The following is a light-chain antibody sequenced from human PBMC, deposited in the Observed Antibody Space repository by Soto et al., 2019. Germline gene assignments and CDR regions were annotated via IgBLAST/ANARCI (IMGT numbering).Light chain of an antibody. CDR1: QTINNY. J-gene: IGKJ1*01. Sequence: IQLTQSPSSLSASVGARVTIPCRASQTINNYLNWFQQKPGRAPKLLIYLTSTLESGVPSRFSGSGSGTDFTLTISSLQPEDFATYHCQQSFTTPWTFGQGTKVDNK. CDR2: LTS. V-gene: IGKV1-39*01. CDR3: QQSFTTPWT.